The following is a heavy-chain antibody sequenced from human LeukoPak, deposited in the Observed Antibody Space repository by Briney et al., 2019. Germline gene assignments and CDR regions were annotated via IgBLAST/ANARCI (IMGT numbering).Heavy chain of an antibody. D-gene: IGHD5-24*01. Sequence: SVKVSCKASGGTFSSYAISRVRQAPGQGLEWMGGIIPIFGTANYAQKFQGRVTITADESTSTAYMELSSLRSEDTAVYYCARDSGVEMAHTGDGNWGQGTLVTVSS. CDR3: ARDSGVEMAHTGDGN. V-gene: IGHV1-69*13. J-gene: IGHJ4*02. CDR2: IIPIFGTA. CDR1: GGTFSSYA.